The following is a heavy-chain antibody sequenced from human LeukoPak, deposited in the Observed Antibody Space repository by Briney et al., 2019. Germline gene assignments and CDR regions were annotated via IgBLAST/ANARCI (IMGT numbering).Heavy chain of an antibody. D-gene: IGHD3-9*01. Sequence: PGGSLRLSCAASGFTVSSNYMSWVRQAPGKGLEWVSVIYSGGSTYYADSVKGRFNISRDISKNTVYLQMNSLRAEDTAVYYCARSGVLRYLGNSWGQGTLVTVSS. CDR3: ARSGVLRYLGNS. V-gene: IGHV3-66*01. CDR1: GFTVSSNY. J-gene: IGHJ4*02. CDR2: IYSGGST.